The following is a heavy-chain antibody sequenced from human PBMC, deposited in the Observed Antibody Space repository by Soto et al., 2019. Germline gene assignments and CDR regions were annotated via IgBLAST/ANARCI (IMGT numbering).Heavy chain of an antibody. D-gene: IGHD3-3*01. Sequence: SETLSLTCTVSGCSISIYYWSWIRQPPGKGLEWIGYIYYSGSTNYNPSLKSQVTISVDTSKNQFSLKLSSVTAADTAVYYCAKPLRFLEWPHYYYYYGMDVWGQGTTVTVSS. CDR3: AKPLRFLEWPHYYYYYGMDV. V-gene: IGHV4-59*01. CDR2: IYYSGST. J-gene: IGHJ6*02. CDR1: GCSISIYY.